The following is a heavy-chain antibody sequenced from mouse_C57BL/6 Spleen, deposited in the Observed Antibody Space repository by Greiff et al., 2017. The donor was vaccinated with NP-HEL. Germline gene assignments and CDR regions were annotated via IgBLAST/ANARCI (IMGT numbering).Heavy chain of an antibody. CDR2: LNPNYGTT. V-gene: IGHV1-39*01. Sequence: EVQLVESGPELVKPGASVKISCKASGYSFTDYNMNWVKQSNGKSLEWIGVLNPNYGTTSYNQKFKGKATLTVDQSSSTAYMQLNSLTSEDSAVYYCARDYYGSSYRYFDYWGQGTTLTVSS. CDR3: ARDYYGSSYRYFDY. CDR1: GYSFTDYN. D-gene: IGHD1-1*01. J-gene: IGHJ2*01.